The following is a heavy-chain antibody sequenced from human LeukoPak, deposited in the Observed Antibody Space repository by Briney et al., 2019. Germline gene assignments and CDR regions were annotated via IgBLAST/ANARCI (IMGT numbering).Heavy chain of an antibody. J-gene: IGHJ4*02. D-gene: IGHD4-23*01. CDR2: IYYSGST. CDR1: GGSISSGGYY. V-gene: IGHV4-31*03. CDR3: ARDSSYGGNSVFDY. Sequence: PSQTLSLTCTVSGGSISSGGYYRSWIRQHPGKGLEWIGYIYYSGSTYYNPSLKSRVTISVDTSKNQFSLKLSSVTAADTAVYYCARDSSYGGNSVFDYWGQGTLVTVSS.